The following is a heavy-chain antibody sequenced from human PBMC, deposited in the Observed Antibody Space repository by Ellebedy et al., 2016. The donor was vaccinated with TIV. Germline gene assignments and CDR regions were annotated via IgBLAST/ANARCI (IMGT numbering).Heavy chain of an antibody. CDR3: ARMEDYDILTGYYTNYYFDY. D-gene: IGHD3-9*01. CDR1: GFSLSNARMG. J-gene: IGHJ4*02. V-gene: IGHV2-26*01. CDR2: IFSNDEK. Sequence: SGPTLVKPTETLTLTCTVSGFSLSNARMGVSWIRQPPGKALEWLAHIFSNDEKSYSTSLKSRLTISKDTSKSQVVLTMTNMDPVDTATYYCARMEDYDILTGYYTNYYFDYWGQGTLVTVSS.